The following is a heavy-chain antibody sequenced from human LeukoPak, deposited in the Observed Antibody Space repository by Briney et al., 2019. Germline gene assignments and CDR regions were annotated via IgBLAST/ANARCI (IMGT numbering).Heavy chain of an antibody. CDR1: GFIFTGNW. D-gene: IGHD3-16*01. J-gene: IGHJ4*02. CDR2: IYGDGCT. Sequence: GGSLRLSCAASGFIFTGNWIHWVRQAPGKGPVWVSRIYGDGCTNYADSVKGRFTISRDSGNNTVYLQMSSLRAEDTAVYYCATSVITRFDNWGQGTLVTVSS. V-gene: IGHV3-74*01. CDR3: ATSVITRFDN.